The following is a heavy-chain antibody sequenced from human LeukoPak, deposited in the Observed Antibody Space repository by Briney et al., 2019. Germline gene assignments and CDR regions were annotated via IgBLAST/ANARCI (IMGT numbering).Heavy chain of an antibody. J-gene: IGHJ4*02. CDR1: GFSFSSHG. Sequence: GGSLRLSCAASGFSFSSHGMSWVRQAPGKGLEWVSGIIGGVGSTYYADSVKGRFTISRDNSKNTLYLQMNSLRAEDTAVYYCAHGSMYQLDYWGQGTQVTVSS. CDR2: IIGGVGST. D-gene: IGHD2-2*01. CDR3: AHGSMYQLDY. V-gene: IGHV3-23*01.